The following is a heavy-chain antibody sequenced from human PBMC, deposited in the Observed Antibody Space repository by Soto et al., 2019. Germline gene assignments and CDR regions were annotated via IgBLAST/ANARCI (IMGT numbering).Heavy chain of an antibody. CDR1: GYSISSGYY. Sequence: PSETLSLTCAVSGYSISSGYYWGWIRQPPGKGLEGIGSIYHSGSTYYNPSLNSRVTIPVDTSKNQFSLKLSTVTAAAADVDFCARDHGGNADNGNRFDPWGQGTLVTVSS. CDR3: ARDHGGNADNGNRFDP. J-gene: IGHJ5*02. V-gene: IGHV4-38-2*02. D-gene: IGHD2-15*01. CDR2: IYHSGST.